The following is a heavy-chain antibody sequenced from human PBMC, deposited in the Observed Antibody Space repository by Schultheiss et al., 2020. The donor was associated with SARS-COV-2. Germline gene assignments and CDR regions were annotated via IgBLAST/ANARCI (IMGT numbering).Heavy chain of an antibody. V-gene: IGHV2-26*01. CDR3: AHRGSVGYDYIWGSYRPYYFDY. D-gene: IGHD3-16*02. Sequence: SGPTLVKPTETLTLTCTVSGFSLSNARMGVSWIRQPPGKALEWLAHIFSNDEKSYSTSLKSRLTISKDTSKSQVVLTMTNMDPVDTATYYCAHRGSVGYDYIWGSYRPYYFDYWGQGTLVTVSS. J-gene: IGHJ4*02. CDR1: GFSLSNARMG. CDR2: IFSNDEK.